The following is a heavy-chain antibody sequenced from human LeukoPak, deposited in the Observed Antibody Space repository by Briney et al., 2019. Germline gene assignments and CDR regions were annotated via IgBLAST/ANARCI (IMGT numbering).Heavy chain of an antibody. D-gene: IGHD3-10*01. V-gene: IGHV3-30*03. Sequence: PGRSLRLSCAASGFTFSSYGMHWVRQAPGKGLEWVAVISYDGSNKYYADSVKGRFTISRDNAKNSLYLQMNSLRAEDTAVYYCARDELLWFGELPEVPDYYYYGMDVWGKGTTVTVSS. CDR3: ARDELLWFGELPEVPDYYYYGMDV. CDR1: GFTFSSYG. CDR2: ISYDGSNK. J-gene: IGHJ6*04.